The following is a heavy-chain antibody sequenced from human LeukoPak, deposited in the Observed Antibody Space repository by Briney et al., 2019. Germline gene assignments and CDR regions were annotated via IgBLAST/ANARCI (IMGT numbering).Heavy chain of an antibody. CDR2: IYHSGST. CDR1: GYSISSGYY. D-gene: IGHD5-12*01. J-gene: IGHJ4*02. V-gene: IGHV4-38-2*02. Sequence: PSETLSLTCTVSGYSISSGYYWGWIRQPPGTGLEWIGTIYHSGSTYYIPSLKSRVTISVDTSKNQFSLKLSSVTAADTAVYYCARVDPVATIDYWGQGTLVTVSS. CDR3: ARVDPVATIDY.